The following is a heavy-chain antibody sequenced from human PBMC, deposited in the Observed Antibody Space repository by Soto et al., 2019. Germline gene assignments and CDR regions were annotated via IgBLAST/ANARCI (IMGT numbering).Heavy chain of an antibody. CDR3: ARVSSSSPPYYYYMDV. D-gene: IGHD6-6*01. J-gene: IGHJ6*03. CDR2: IYYSGST. Sequence: SETLSLTCTVSGGSISSYYWSWIRQPPGKGLEWIGYIYYSGSTNYNPSLKSRVTISVDTSKNQFSLKLSSVTAADTAVYYCARVSSSSPPYYYYMDVWGKGTTVTVSS. CDR1: GGSISSYY. V-gene: IGHV4-59*01.